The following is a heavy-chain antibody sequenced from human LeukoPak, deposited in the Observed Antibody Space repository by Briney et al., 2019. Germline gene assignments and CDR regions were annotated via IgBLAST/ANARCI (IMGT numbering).Heavy chain of an antibody. J-gene: IGHJ3*02. CDR1: GFTFDDYA. CDR3: AKDIVPYCSSTSCFDAFDI. CDR2: ISWNSGSI. D-gene: IGHD2-2*01. V-gene: IGHV3-9*01. Sequence: PGGSLRLSCAASGFTFDDYAMHWVRQAPGKGLEWVSGISWNSGSIGYADSVKGRFTISRDNAKNSLYLQMNSLRAEDTALYYCAKDIVPYCSSTSCFDAFDIWGQGTMVTVSS.